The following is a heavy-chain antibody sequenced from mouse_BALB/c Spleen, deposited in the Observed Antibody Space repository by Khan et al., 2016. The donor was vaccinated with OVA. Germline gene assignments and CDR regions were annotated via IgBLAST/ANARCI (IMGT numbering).Heavy chain of an antibody. CDR1: GYSFTGYF. V-gene: IGHV1-20*02. D-gene: IGHD1-1*01. J-gene: IGHJ2*01. Sequence: EVQLQQSGPELVKPGASVKISCKASGYSFTGYFMNWVMQSPGKSLEWIGRINPHIGETFYNQKFKGKATLTVDESSSTAHMELRRLASEDSAVYYCARKNGSDFDYWGQGTTLTVSS. CDR2: INPHIGET. CDR3: ARKNGSDFDY.